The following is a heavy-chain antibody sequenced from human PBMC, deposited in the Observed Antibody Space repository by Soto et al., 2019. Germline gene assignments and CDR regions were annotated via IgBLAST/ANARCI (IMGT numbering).Heavy chain of an antibody. CDR1: GFTFSSYW. V-gene: IGHV3-74*01. CDR3: ARTVSSGWYIDY. J-gene: IGHJ4*02. Sequence: GGSLRLSCAASGFTFSSYWMHWVRQAPGKGLVWVSRINSDGSSTSYADSVKGRFTISRDNAKDTLYLQMNSLRAEDTAVYYCARTVSSGWYIDYWGQGTLVTVSS. D-gene: IGHD6-19*01. CDR2: INSDGSST.